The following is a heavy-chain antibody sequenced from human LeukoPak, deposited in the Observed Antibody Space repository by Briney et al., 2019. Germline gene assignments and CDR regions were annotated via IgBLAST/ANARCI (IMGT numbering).Heavy chain of an antibody. CDR2: IYYSGST. D-gene: IGHD1-26*01. CDR3: ARVSEVGARGDY. Sequence: SETLSLTCTVSGGSISGSSYYWGWIRQPPGKGLEWIGSIYYSGSTYYDPSLKSRVTISVDTSKNQFSLKLSSVTAADTAVYYCARVSEVGARGDYWGQGTLVTVSS. V-gene: IGHV4-39*01. CDR1: GGSISGSSYY. J-gene: IGHJ4*02.